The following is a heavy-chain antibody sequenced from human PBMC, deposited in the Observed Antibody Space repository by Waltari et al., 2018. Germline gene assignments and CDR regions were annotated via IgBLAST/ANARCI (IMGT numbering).Heavy chain of an antibody. CDR3: ASCIAAAGDYYYGMDV. Sequence: QVQLQESGPGLVKPSETLSLTCTVSGGSISSYYWTWIRQHTGKGLECIGYIYYSGSTNYNPSLKSRVTISVDTSKNQFSLKLSSVTAADTAVYYCASCIAAAGDYYYGMDVWGQGTTVTVSS. J-gene: IGHJ6*02. V-gene: IGHV4-59*01. CDR2: IYYSGST. CDR1: GGSISSYY. D-gene: IGHD6-13*01.